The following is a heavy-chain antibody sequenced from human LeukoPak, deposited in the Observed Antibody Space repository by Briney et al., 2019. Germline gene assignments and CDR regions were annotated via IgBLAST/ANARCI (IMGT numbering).Heavy chain of an antibody. J-gene: IGHJ4*02. CDR1: GFTFSRYP. CDR2: ISGNGGST. D-gene: IGHD3-3*01. Sequence: GGSLRLSCSASGFTFSRYPMHGVRQAPGKGLEYVSAISGNGGSTYYADSVKSRFTISRDNSKNTLYLQMSSLRTEDTAIYYCVKAQYDFWSGLDYWGQGTLVTVSS. V-gene: IGHV3-64D*09. CDR3: VKAQYDFWSGLDY.